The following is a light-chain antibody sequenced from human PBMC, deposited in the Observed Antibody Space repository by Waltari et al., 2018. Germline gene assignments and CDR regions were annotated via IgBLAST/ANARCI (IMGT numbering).Light chain of an antibody. CDR3: QQRSNWPRT. Sequence: EIVLTQSPATLSLSPGERATLSCRASQSVSIYLAWYQQKPGQAPKPLIYDTSNRATGTPARFSGSGSGTDFTRTISSLEPEDFAFYYCQQRSNWPRTFGQGTKVEI. V-gene: IGKV3-11*01. J-gene: IGKJ1*01. CDR1: QSVSIY. CDR2: DTS.